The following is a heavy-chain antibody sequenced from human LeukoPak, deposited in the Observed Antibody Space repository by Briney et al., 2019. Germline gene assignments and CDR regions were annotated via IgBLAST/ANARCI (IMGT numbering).Heavy chain of an antibody. D-gene: IGHD2-2*01. CDR2: ISGSGGST. CDR3: AKDGLNQDIVVVPATDAFDI. CDR1: GFTFSSYA. J-gene: IGHJ3*02. Sequence: GGSLRLSCAASGFTFSSYAMSWVRQAPGKGLEWVSAISGSGGSTYYADSVKGRFTIFRDNSKNTLYLQMNSLRAEDTAVYYCAKDGLNQDIVVVPATDAFDIWGQGTMVTVSS. V-gene: IGHV3-23*01.